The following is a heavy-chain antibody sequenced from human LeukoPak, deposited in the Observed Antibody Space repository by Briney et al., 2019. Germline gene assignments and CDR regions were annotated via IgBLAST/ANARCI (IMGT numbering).Heavy chain of an antibody. J-gene: IGHJ4*02. CDR3: ARSVGATVVGRYFDY. CDR2: IYYSGST. Sequence: SETLSLTCTVSGGSISSYYWSWIRQPPGKGLEWIGYIYYSGSTNYNPSLKSRVTISVDTSKNQFSLKLSSVTAADMAVYYCARSVGATVVGRYFDYWGQGTLVTVSS. V-gene: IGHV4-59*01. D-gene: IGHD1-26*01. CDR1: GGSISSYY.